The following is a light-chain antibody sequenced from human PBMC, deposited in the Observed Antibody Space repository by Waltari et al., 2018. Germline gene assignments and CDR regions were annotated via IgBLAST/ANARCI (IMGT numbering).Light chain of an antibody. J-gene: IGKJ1*01. CDR3: MQALHTRPT. V-gene: IGKV2-28*01. Sequence: EIVITQSPLSLPVTPGEPASISCRSSQRLLHSDGYNYFNWYLQKPGQSPQLLIYVSFIRGSGVPERFTGSGAGNDVTLKMSRVEAADVGFYYCMQALHTRPTFGEGTRAEI. CDR2: VSF. CDR1: QRLLHSDGYNY.